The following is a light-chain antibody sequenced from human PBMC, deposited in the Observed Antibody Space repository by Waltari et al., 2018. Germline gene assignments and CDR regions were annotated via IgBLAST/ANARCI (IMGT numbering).Light chain of an antibody. CDR3: QQYNNWPL. V-gene: IGKV3-15*01. Sequence: EIVMTQSPATLSVSPGERATLSCRASQSVSSNLAWYQQKPVQAPRLLIYGASTRATGIPARFSGSGSGTEFTLTISSLQSEDFAVYYCQQYNNWPLFGGGTKVEIK. J-gene: IGKJ4*01. CDR1: QSVSSN. CDR2: GAS.